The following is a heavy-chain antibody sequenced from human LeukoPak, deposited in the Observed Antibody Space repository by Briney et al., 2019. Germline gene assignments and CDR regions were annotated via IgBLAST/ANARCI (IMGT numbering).Heavy chain of an antibody. D-gene: IGHD6-6*01. CDR1: GGSISSYY. Sequence: SETLSLTCTVSGGSISSYYWGWIRQPPGKGLEWIGSIYYSGSTYYNPSLKSRVTISVDTSKNQFSLKLSSVTAADTAVYYCARDKGSSSRGPNWFDPWGQGTLVTVSS. CDR2: IYYSGST. J-gene: IGHJ5*02. V-gene: IGHV4-39*07. CDR3: ARDKGSSSRGPNWFDP.